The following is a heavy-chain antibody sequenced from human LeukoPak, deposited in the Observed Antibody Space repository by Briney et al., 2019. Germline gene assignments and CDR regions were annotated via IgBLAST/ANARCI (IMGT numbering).Heavy chain of an antibody. D-gene: IGHD2-2*01. V-gene: IGHV3-11*03. CDR3: ATPGILGYCSSAICAPPGY. Sequence: GGSLRLSCAASGFTFSDYYMSWIRQAPGKGLEWVSYISGSSTHTNYADSVKGRFTISRDNAKKSLYLQMNSLRAEDTAVYYCATPGILGYCSSAICAPPGYWGQGTLVTVSS. CDR1: GFTFSDYY. CDR2: ISGSSTHT. J-gene: IGHJ4*02.